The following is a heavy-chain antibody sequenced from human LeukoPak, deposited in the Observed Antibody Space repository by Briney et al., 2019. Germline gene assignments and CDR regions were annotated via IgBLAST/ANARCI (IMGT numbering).Heavy chain of an antibody. CDR3: AKDQVNDLDWYFDL. J-gene: IGHJ2*01. D-gene: IGHD1-1*01. V-gene: IGHV3-23*01. Sequence: PGGPLRLSCAASGFTFSKYAMSWVRQAPGKGLEWVSTVNDRGTGTYYADSVKGRFTISKDNAKNSLYLQMNSLRAEDTALYYCAKDQVNDLDWYFDLWGRGTLVTVSS. CDR2: VNDRGTGT. CDR1: GFTFSKYA.